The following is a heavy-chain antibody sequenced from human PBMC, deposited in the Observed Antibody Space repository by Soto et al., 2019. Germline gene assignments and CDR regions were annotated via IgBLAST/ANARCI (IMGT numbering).Heavy chain of an antibody. J-gene: IGHJ6*02. CDR1: GYTFTSYG. D-gene: IGHD3-3*01. Sequence: ASVKVSCKASGYTFTSYGISWVRQAPGQGLEWMGWISAYNGNTNYAQKLQGRVTMTTDTSTSTAYMELRSLRSDDTAVYYCARGITEYYDFWSGFLDVWGQGTTVTVSS. CDR3: ARGITEYYDFWSGFLDV. CDR2: ISAYNGNT. V-gene: IGHV1-18*01.